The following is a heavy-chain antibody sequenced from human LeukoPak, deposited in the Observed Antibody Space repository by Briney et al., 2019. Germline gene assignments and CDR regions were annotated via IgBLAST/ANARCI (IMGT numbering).Heavy chain of an antibody. D-gene: IGHD3-3*01. V-gene: IGHV4-34*01. CDR3: ARVSSRFLEWLLYRSYAFDI. CDR1: GGSFSGYY. J-gene: IGHJ1*01. CDR2: INHSGST. Sequence: SETLSLTCAVYGGSFSGYYWSWIRQPPGKGLEWIGEINHSGSTNYNPSLKSRVTISVDTSKNQFSLKLSSVTAADTAVYYCARVSSRFLEWLLYRSYAFDIWGQGTLVTVSS.